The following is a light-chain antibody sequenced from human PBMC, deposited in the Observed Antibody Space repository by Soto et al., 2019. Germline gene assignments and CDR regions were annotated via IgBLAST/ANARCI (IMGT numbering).Light chain of an antibody. J-gene: IGKJ5*01. Sequence: TVLTQSPASLSLSQGEGATLSCRASQSVDIYLAWYQQKPGQAPRLLIYDASNRATGVPSRFSGSGSGTDFTLTISSLEPEDFAVYYCQQRKYWPPITFGQGTRLEIK. CDR3: QQRKYWPPIT. CDR2: DAS. CDR1: QSVDIY. V-gene: IGKV3-11*01.